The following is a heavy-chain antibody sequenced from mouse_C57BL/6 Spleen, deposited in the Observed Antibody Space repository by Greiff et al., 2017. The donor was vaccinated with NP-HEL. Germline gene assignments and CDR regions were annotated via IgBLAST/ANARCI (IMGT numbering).Heavy chain of an antibody. D-gene: IGHD4-1*01. CDR2: INYDGSST. V-gene: IGHV5-16*01. J-gene: IGHJ4*01. CDR1: GFTFSDYY. Sequence: EVKLVESEGGLVQPGSSMKLSCTASGFTFSDYYMAWVRQVPEKGLEWVANINYDGSSTYYLDSLKSRFIISRDNAKNILYLQMSSLKSEDTATYYCARDTGWMDYWGQGTSVTVSS. CDR3: ARDTGWMDY.